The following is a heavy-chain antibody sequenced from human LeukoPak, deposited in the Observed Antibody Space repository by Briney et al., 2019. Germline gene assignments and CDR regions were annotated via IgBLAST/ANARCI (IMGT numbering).Heavy chain of an antibody. J-gene: IGHJ4*02. D-gene: IGHD2-15*01. Sequence: GGSLRLSCAASGFTFSSSAMSSVRQAPGKWLEWVLSISGSGGSTYYAVSVKGRFTISRDNSKNTLYLQMNSLRAEDTAVYYCAKEIVVVVVLSLQFDYWGQGTLVTVSS. V-gene: IGHV3-23*01. CDR2: ISGSGGST. CDR3: AKEIVVVVVLSLQFDY. CDR1: GFTFSSSA.